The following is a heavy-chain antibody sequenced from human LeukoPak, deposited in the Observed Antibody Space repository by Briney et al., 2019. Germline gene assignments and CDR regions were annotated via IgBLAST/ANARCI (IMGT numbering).Heavy chain of an antibody. V-gene: IGHV3-21*01. CDR1: GFTFSSYS. Sequence: GGSLRLSCAASGFTFSSYSMNWVRQAPGKGLEWVSFISSSSTYIYYADSVKGRFTIPRENAKNSLYLQMNSLRPGDTAVYYCAREGPTVGSKWDNWYFDLWGRGTLVTVSS. CDR3: AREGPTVGSKWDNWYFDL. J-gene: IGHJ2*01. D-gene: IGHD1-26*01. CDR2: ISSSSTYI.